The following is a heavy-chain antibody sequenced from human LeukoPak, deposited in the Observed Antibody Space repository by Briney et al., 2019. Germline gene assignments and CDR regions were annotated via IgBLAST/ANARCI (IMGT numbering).Heavy chain of an antibody. D-gene: IGHD3-10*01. V-gene: IGHV3-11*01. Sequence: GGSLRLSCAASGFTFSDYYMSWVRQAPGKGLEWVSYISSSGSTIYYADSVKGRFTISRDNAKNSLYLQMNSLRAEDTAVYYCARDKGDYGSGNHWFDPWGQGTLVTVSS. CDR3: ARDKGDYGSGNHWFDP. CDR2: ISSSGSTI. J-gene: IGHJ5*02. CDR1: GFTFSDYY.